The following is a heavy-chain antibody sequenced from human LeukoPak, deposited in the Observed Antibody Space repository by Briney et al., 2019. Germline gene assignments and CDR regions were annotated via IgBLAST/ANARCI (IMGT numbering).Heavy chain of an antibody. D-gene: IGHD3-22*01. CDR1: GFTFSGYA. CDR3: ARGGTTMIDPFDY. Sequence: GGSLRLSCAASGFTFSGYAMSWVRQAPGKGLEWVAVTSYDGSNKYYADSVKGRFTISRDNSKNTLYLQMSSLSAEDTAVYYCARGGTTMIDPFDYWGQGTLVTVSS. J-gene: IGHJ4*02. V-gene: IGHV3-30-3*01. CDR2: TSYDGSNK.